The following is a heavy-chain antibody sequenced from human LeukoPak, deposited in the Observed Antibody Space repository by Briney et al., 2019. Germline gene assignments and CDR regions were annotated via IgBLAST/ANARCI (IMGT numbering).Heavy chain of an antibody. J-gene: IGHJ4*02. Sequence: SGPALVEPTQTLTLTCTFSGFSFTTSGVGVGWIRQRPGKALEWLGMIFWDDDKRYSPSLKSRLTITEHASENQVVLTMTNMNPADTGTYFCAHTGYSYGLDYWGQGTLVTVSS. CDR3: AHTGYSYGLDY. CDR1: GFSFTTSGVG. CDR2: IFWDDDK. V-gene: IGHV2-5*02. D-gene: IGHD5-18*01.